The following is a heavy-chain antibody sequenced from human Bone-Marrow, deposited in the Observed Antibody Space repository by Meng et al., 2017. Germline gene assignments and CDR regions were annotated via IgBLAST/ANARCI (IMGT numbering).Heavy chain of an antibody. CDR2: INHSGST. V-gene: IGHV4-34*01. D-gene: IGHD4-11*01. CDR3: ARGPTTMAHDFDY. CDR1: GGSFSDYY. J-gene: IGHJ4*02. Sequence: QWQLQQWGGGLLKPSETLSLTCVVSGGSFSDYYWSWIRQPPGKGLEWIGEINHSGSTNYNPSLESRATISVDTSQNNLSLKLSSVTAADSAVYYCARGPTTMAHDFDYWGQGTLVTVSS.